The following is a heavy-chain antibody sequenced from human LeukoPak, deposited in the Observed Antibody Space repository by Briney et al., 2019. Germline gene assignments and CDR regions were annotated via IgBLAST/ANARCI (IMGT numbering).Heavy chain of an antibody. CDR2: ISSSSTTK. CDR1: GFTFSTYA. CDR3: ARWNLGSDY. J-gene: IGHJ4*02. D-gene: IGHD1-1*01. V-gene: IGHV3-48*04. Sequence: GGSLRLSCAASGFTFSTYAMNWVRQAPGKGLKWLSYISSSSTTKYHADSVKGRFTISRDNTKNSLYLQMNSLRAEDTGVYYCARWNLGSDYWGQGTLVTVSS.